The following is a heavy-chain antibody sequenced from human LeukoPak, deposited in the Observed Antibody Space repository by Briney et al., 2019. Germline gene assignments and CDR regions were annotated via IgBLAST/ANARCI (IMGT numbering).Heavy chain of an antibody. D-gene: IGHD3-10*01. Sequence: SETLSLTCTVSGYSIRSDYYWGWIRQTPGKGLEWIENIHHSGITYYNPSLKSRVTILVDTSKNQFSLRLSSVTAADTAVYYCAKSNGYGLVDIWGQGTMVTVSS. CDR1: GYSIRSDYY. CDR2: IHHSGIT. CDR3: AKSNGYGLVDI. J-gene: IGHJ3*02. V-gene: IGHV4-38-2*02.